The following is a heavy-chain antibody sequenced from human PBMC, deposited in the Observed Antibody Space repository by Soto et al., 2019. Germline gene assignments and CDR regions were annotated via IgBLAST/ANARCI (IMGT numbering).Heavy chain of an antibody. J-gene: IGHJ6*02. CDR2: INSDGSST. Sequence: EVQLVESGGGLVQPGGSLRLSCAASGFTFSSYWMHWVRQAPGQGLVWVSRINSDGSSTSYADSVKGRFTISRDNAKNTLYLQMNSLRAEDTAVYYCARLGGPRGVTYYYYYGMDVWGQGTTVTVSS. CDR3: ARLGGPRGVTYYYYYGMDV. V-gene: IGHV3-74*01. D-gene: IGHD2-21*02. CDR1: GFTFSSYW.